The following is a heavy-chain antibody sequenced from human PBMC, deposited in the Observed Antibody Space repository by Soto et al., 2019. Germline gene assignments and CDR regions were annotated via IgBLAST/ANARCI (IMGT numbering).Heavy chain of an antibody. D-gene: IGHD2-2*01. Sequence: PSETLSLTCAAYGGSFSGYFWTWIRQPPGKGLEWIGEINDSGSTNYNPSLKSRVTISVDTSKNQFSLKLSSVTAADTAVYYCARGLTLGYCSGTSCYNWLDPWGQGTLVTVSS. CDR1: GGSFSGYF. J-gene: IGHJ5*02. CDR2: INDSGST. CDR3: ARGLTLGYCSGTSCYNWLDP. V-gene: IGHV4-34*01.